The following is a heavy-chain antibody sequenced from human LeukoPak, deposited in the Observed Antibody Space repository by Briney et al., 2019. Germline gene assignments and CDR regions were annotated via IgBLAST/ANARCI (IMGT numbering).Heavy chain of an antibody. CDR1: GFTFSSYA. J-gene: IGHJ4*02. Sequence: PGGSLRLSCAASGFTFSSYAMHWVRQAPGKGLEWVAVISYDGSNKYHADSVKGRFTISRDNSKNTLYLRMNSLRAEDTAVYYCARAEVRGYYFDYWGQGTLVTVSS. V-gene: IGHV3-30*04. CDR2: ISYDGSNK. CDR3: ARAEVRGYYFDY. D-gene: IGHD3-10*01.